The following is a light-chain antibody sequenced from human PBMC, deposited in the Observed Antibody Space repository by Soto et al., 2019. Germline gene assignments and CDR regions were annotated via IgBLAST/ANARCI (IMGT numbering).Light chain of an antibody. J-gene: IGKJ5*01. CDR3: QHFGGTTFT. Sequence: EMVLTQSPDTLSLSPGATATLSGTASQSVSSYLAWYQQKPGQAPRLLIYDASNRATGIPARFSGSGSGTHFTLTISRLEPGDFAVYYCQHFGGTTFTFGQGTRLEIK. V-gene: IGKV3-11*01. CDR2: DAS. CDR1: QSVSSY.